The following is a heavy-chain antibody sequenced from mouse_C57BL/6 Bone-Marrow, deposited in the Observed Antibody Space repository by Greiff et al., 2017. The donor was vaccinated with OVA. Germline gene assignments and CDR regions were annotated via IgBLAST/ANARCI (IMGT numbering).Heavy chain of an antibody. V-gene: IGHV1-26*01. CDR2: INPNNGGT. J-gene: IGHJ4*01. D-gene: IGHD1-1*01. Sequence: EVQLQQSGPELVKPGASVKISCKASGYTFTDYYMNWVKQSHGKSLEWIGDINPNNGGTSYNQKFKGKATLTVDKSSSTAYMELRSLTSEDSAVYYCASEASTVVAHYAMDYWGQGTSVTVSS. CDR1: GYTFTDYY. CDR3: ASEASTVVAHYAMDY.